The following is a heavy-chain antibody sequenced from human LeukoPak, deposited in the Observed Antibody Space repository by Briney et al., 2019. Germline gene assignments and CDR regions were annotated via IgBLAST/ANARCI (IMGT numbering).Heavy chain of an antibody. CDR1: GGSISSYY. J-gene: IGHJ3*02. D-gene: IGHD3-10*01. V-gene: IGHV4-59*08. CDR2: IYYSGST. Sequence: SETLSLTCTVSGGSISSYYWSWIRQPPGKGLEWIGYIYYSGSTNYNPSLKSRVTISVDTSKNQFSLKLSSVTAADTAVYYCARAPPGEYAFDIWGQGTMVTVSS. CDR3: ARAPPGEYAFDI.